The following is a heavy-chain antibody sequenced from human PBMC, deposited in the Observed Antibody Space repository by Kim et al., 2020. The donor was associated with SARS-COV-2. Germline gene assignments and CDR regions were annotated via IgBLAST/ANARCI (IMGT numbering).Heavy chain of an antibody. CDR1: GGSFSGYY. J-gene: IGHJ3*02. CDR2: INHSGST. CDR3: AREGRGYSSGWYNDAFDI. D-gene: IGHD6-19*01. Sequence: SETLSLTCAVSGGSFSGYYWTWIRQPPGKGLEWIGEINHSGSTNYNPSLKSRVTISVDTSKNQFSLKLSSVTAADTAVYYCAREGRGYSSGWYNDAFDI. V-gene: IGHV4-34*01.